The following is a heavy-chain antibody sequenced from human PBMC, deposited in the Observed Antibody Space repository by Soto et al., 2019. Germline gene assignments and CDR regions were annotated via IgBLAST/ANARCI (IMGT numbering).Heavy chain of an antibody. CDR1: GYTFTDYW. CDR2: IYPGDSDT. J-gene: IGHJ6*02. CDR3: ARHGPRVYYDNSYYYYYGMDV. D-gene: IGHD3-22*01. V-gene: IGHV5-51*01. Sequence: RGESLKISCKGSGYTFTDYWIGWVRQLPGKGLEWMGIIYPGDSDTRYSPSFQGQVTITADKSTSTAYLQWNTLKASDTAMYYCARHGPRVYYDNSYYYYYGMDVWGQGTTVTVSS.